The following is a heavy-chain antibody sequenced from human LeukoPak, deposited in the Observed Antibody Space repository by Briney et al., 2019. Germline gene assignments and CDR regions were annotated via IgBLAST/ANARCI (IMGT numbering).Heavy chain of an antibody. J-gene: IGHJ5*02. Sequence: PGGSLRLSCAASGFTFSSYEMNWVRQAPGKGLEWVSYISSSGSTIYYADSVKGRFTISRDNAKNSLYLQMNSLRAEDTAVYYCARGRGTYQPLLGWFDPWGQGTLVTVSS. CDR3: ARGRGTYQPLLGWFDP. CDR2: ISSSGSTI. D-gene: IGHD2-2*01. V-gene: IGHV3-48*03. CDR1: GFTFSSYE.